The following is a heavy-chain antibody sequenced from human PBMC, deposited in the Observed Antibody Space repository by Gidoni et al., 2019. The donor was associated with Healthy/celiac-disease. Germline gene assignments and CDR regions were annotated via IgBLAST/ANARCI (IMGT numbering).Heavy chain of an antibody. J-gene: IGHJ5*02. CDR2: ISSSSSYI. CDR1: GFTFSSYS. Sequence: EVQLVESGGGLVKPGGSLRLSCAASGFTFSSYSMNWVRQAPGKGLEWVSSISSSSSYIYYADSVKGRFTISRDNAKNSLYLQMNSLRAEDTAVYYCARGNYYDSSGYYYERNNWFDPWGQGTLVTVSS. D-gene: IGHD3-22*01. V-gene: IGHV3-21*01. CDR3: ARGNYYDSSGYYYERNNWFDP.